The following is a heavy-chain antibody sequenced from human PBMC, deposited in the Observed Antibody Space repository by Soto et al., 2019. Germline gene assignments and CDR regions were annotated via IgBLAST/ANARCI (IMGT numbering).Heavy chain of an antibody. Sequence: GGSLRLSCAASGFTFSSYSMNWVRQAPGKGLEWVSSISSSSSYIYYADSVKGRFTISRDNAKNSLYLQTNSLRAEDTAVYYCARDLGYCSGGSCYYYYYMDVWGKGTTVTVSS. V-gene: IGHV3-21*01. CDR3: ARDLGYCSGGSCYYYYYMDV. CDR1: GFTFSSYS. J-gene: IGHJ6*03. CDR2: ISSSSSYI. D-gene: IGHD2-15*01.